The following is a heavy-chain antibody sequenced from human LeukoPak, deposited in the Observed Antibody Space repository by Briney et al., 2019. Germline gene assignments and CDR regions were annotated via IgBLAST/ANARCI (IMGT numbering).Heavy chain of an antibody. Sequence: GGSLRLSCAASAFTFSSYGMNWVRQAPGKGLEWVSSISSGSSYIFHADSVKGRFTISRDNAKNSLYLQMDSLRAEDTAVYYCARGVGYYYDSSGYYFDYWGQGTLVTVSS. J-gene: IGHJ4*02. CDR3: ARGVGYYYDSSGYYFDY. CDR2: ISSGSSYI. D-gene: IGHD3-22*01. V-gene: IGHV3-21*01. CDR1: AFTFSSYG.